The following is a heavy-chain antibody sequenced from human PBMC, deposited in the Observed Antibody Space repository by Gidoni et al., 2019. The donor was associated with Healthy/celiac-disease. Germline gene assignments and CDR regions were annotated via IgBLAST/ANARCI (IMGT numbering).Heavy chain of an antibody. CDR2: IYPGDSYT. V-gene: IGHV5-51*01. J-gene: IGHJ4*02. Sequence: EVQLVQSGAEVKKPGECLKSSCKGYGDTVTSYWIGWVRQMPGKGLEGMGIIYPGDSYTRYGPSFPGQVTISADKSLSTAYLQWSSLKASDTAMYYCARHLAAGGRAADYWGQGSLVTVSS. CDR3: ARHLAAGGRAADY. D-gene: IGHD6-13*01. CDR1: GDTVTSYW.